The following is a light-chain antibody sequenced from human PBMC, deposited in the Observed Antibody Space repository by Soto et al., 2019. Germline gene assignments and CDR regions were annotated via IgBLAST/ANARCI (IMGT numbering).Light chain of an antibody. CDR2: AAS. J-gene: IGKJ5*01. CDR1: QSIAKY. V-gene: IGKV1-39*01. Sequence: DIQMTQSPPSLSVSVGDRVTITCRASQSIAKYINWYQQKTGKAPKLLIHAASSLQSGVPSRFSGSGSGTDFTLSLSNLQPEDFATYYCQQSYSTPPTFGQGTRLEMK. CDR3: QQSYSTPPT.